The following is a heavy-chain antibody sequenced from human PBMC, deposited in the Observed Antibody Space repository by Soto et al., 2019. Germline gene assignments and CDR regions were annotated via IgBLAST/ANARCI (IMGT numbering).Heavy chain of an antibody. V-gene: IGHV4-34*01. J-gene: IGHJ5*02. CDR3: AGYSAITNWFDP. Sequence: SETLSLTCAVYGGSFIGYYCSLIRHPPWKGLEWLGEINHSGSTNYNPSLKSRVTISVDTSKNQFSLKLSSVTAADTAVYYCAGYSAITNWFDPWGQGTLVTVSS. CDR1: GGSFIGYY. D-gene: IGHD2-21*01. CDR2: INHSGST.